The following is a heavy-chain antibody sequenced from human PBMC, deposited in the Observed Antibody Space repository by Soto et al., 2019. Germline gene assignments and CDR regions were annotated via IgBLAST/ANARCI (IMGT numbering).Heavy chain of an antibody. J-gene: IGHJ4*02. CDR3: AKDAVSGDGIWLLDS. D-gene: IGHD4-17*01. V-gene: IGHV3-23*01. Sequence: EVQLLESGGGLVQPGGSLRLSCAASGFTFSNYAMTWARQAPGKGLEWVSSLLRSGSTTYYADSVKGRFTISSDISANSLYFQMDSLRAEDTAVYYCAKDAVSGDGIWLLDSWGQGTVVTVSS. CDR2: LLRSGSTT. CDR1: GFTFSNYA.